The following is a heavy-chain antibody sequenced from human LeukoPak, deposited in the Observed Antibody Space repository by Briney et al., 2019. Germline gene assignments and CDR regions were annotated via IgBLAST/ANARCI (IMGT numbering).Heavy chain of an antibody. CDR3: AREGYDFWSGYPDY. CDR2: IYTSGST. CDR1: GGSISSYY. Sequence: SGTLSLTCAVSGGSISSYYWSWIRQPAGKGLEWIGRIYTSGSTNYNPSLKSRVTMSVDTSKNQFSLKLSSVTAADTAVYYCAREGYDFWSGYPDYWGQGTLVTVSS. V-gene: IGHV4-4*07. D-gene: IGHD3-3*01. J-gene: IGHJ4*02.